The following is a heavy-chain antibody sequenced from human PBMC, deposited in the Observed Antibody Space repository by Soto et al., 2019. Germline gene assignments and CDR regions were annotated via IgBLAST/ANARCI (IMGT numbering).Heavy chain of an antibody. D-gene: IGHD3-9*01. CDR1: GGTFSSYA. CDR3: ARDAGILTGYQYAY. V-gene: IGHV1-69*01. CDR2: IIPIFGTA. J-gene: IGHJ4*02. Sequence: QVQLVQSGAEVKKPGSSVTVSCKASGGTFSSYAISWVRQSPGQGLEWMGGIIPIFGTANYAHKVQGRVTITEDESTSTAYMERSRLRSEDTAVYCCARDAGILTGYQYAYWGQGTLVTVSS.